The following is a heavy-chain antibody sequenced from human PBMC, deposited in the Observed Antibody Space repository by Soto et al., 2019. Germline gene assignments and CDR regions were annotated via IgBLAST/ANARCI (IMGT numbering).Heavy chain of an antibody. CDR3: ARDRLRYNWNDFPYYYYGMDV. CDR2: ISYDGSNK. D-gene: IGHD1-1*01. CDR1: GFTFSSYA. V-gene: IGHV3-30-3*01. J-gene: IGHJ6*02. Sequence: QVQLVESGGGVVQPGRSLRLSCAASGFTFSSYAMHWVRQAPGKGLEWVAVISYDGSNKYYADSVKGRFTISRDNSKNTRYLQMSSLGTEDTAVYYCARDRLRYNWNDFPYYYYGMDVWGQGTTVTVSS.